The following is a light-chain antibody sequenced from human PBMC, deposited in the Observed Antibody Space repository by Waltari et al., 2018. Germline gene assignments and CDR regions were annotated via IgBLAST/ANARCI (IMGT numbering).Light chain of an antibody. V-gene: IGLV2-14*03. CDR3: SSSSTFTTLVV. Sequence: QTALTQPASVSGSPGQSITISCTGASSDIGISNYVSWYQQHPAKAPKLMIYAVSNRPSAVSDRFSCSKSANTASLTISGLRAEDEAYYYCSSSSTFTTLVVFGGWTKLTVL. J-gene: IGLJ2*01. CDR1: SSDIGISNY. CDR2: AVS.